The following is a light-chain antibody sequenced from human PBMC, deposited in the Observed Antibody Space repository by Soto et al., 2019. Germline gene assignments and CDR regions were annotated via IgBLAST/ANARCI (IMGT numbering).Light chain of an antibody. V-gene: IGLV2-14*01. CDR1: SSDVGGYNY. J-gene: IGLJ1*01. CDR3: NSYTSKSTGV. CDR2: EDS. Sequence: QSALTQPASVSGSPGQSITISCTGTSSDVGGYNYVSWYQQHPGKAPKLIIYEDSNRPSGVSNRLSGAKSGNTASLTISARQAQDDADYYCNSYTSKSTGVFGTGTKLTVL.